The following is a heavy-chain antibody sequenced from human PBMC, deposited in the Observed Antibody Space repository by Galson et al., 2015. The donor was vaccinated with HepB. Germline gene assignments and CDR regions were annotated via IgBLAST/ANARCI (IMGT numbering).Heavy chain of an antibody. J-gene: IGHJ4*02. CDR1: GFSLTTNGMC. Sequence: PALVKPTQTLTLTCTFSGFSLTTNGMCVSWIRQPAGKALEWLAHIDWDDEKYYTPALKNRLTISKDASKNQVVLTMTDMDPIDTGTYYCARTILVGATLDYWGQGARVIVSP. V-gene: IGHV2-70*01. D-gene: IGHD1-26*01. CDR2: IDWDDEK. CDR3: ARTILVGATLDY.